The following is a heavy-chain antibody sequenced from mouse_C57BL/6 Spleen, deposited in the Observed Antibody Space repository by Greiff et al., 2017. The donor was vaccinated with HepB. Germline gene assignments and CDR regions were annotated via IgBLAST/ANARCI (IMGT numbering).Heavy chain of an antibody. CDR3: ARGTQDWYFDV. Sequence: EVKLVESGGGLVKPGGSLKLSCAASGFTFSDYGMHWVRQAPEKGLEWVAYISSGSSTIYYADTVKGRFTISRDNAKNTLFLQMTSLRSEDTAMYYCARGTQDWYFDVWGTGTTVTVSS. CDR1: GFTFSDYG. J-gene: IGHJ1*03. D-gene: IGHD3-3*01. V-gene: IGHV5-17*01. CDR2: ISSGSSTI.